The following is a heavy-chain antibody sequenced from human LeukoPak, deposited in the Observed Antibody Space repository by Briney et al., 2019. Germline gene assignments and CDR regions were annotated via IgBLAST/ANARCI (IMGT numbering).Heavy chain of an antibody. CDR1: GFTFSNYP. V-gene: IGHV3-23*01. Sequence: PGGSLRLSCAASGFTFSNYPMSWVRQAPGMGLEWVSGITGSGGSTFYADPVKGRFTISKDSSKNTVYLQMNSLRAEDTAVYYCAKDLGSGTYIRPGKFDYWGQGTLVTVSS. D-gene: IGHD3-10*01. CDR3: AKDLGSGTYIRPGKFDY. CDR2: ITGSGGST. J-gene: IGHJ4*02.